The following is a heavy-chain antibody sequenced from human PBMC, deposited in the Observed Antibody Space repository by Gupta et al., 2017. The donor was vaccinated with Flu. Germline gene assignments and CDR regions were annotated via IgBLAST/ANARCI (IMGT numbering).Heavy chain of an antibody. CDR1: YG. V-gene: IGHV3-30*18. CDR3: AKYCKWNHTTFGMNV. CDR2: TSYDGRSK. Sequence: YGMHWVRQAPGKGLEWVAVTSYDGRSKNYADAGRGRFTVSRDNSKNTLYLQMKSLRSDDKAVYYCAKYCKWNHTTFGMNVWGPGTTVTVSS. D-gene: IGHD1-20*01. J-gene: IGHJ6*02.